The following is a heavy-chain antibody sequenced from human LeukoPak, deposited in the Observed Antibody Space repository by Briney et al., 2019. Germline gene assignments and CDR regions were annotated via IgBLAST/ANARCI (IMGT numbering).Heavy chain of an antibody. V-gene: IGHV4-34*01. CDR2: INHSGST. CDR1: GGSFSGYY. Sequence: SETLSLTCAVCGGSFSGYYWSWIRQPPGKGLEWIGEINHSGSTNYNPSLKSRVTISVDTSKNQFSLKLSSVTAADTAVYYCAREGASEAFDYWGQGTLVTVSS. CDR3: AREGASEAFDY. D-gene: IGHD3-16*01. J-gene: IGHJ4*02.